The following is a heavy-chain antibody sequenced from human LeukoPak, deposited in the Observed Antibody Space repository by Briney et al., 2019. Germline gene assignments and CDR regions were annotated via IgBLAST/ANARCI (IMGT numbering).Heavy chain of an antibody. J-gene: IGHJ4*02. CDR1: GFTFSYYW. CDR3: ARGGSGLDQ. V-gene: IGHV3-7*04. D-gene: IGHD3-10*01. CDR2: IKEDGSEK. Sequence: PGGSLRLSCAASGFTFSYYWMSWVRQAPGKGLEWVANIKEDGSEKYYADSVKGRFTLSRDNDRNSLFLQMHSLRAEDTAVYHCARGGSGLDQWGQGTLVTVSS.